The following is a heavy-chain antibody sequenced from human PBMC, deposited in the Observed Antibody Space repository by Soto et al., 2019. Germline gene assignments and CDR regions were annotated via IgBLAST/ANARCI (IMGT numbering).Heavy chain of an antibody. Sequence: GGSLRLSFAACGFTFSSYAMSWVRQAPGKGLEWVSAISGSGGSTYYADSVKGRFTISRDNSKNTLYLQMNSLRAEDTAVYYCAKASRVFGVVIFGSWFDPWGQGTLVTVSS. J-gene: IGHJ5*02. V-gene: IGHV3-23*01. CDR1: GFTFSSYA. CDR3: AKASRVFGVVIFGSWFDP. D-gene: IGHD3-3*01. CDR2: ISGSGGST.